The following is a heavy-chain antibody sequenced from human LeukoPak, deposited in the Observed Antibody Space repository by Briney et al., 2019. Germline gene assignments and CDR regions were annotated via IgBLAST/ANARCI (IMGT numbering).Heavy chain of an antibody. J-gene: IGHJ4*02. D-gene: IGHD5-18*01. CDR1: GGSISTDY. V-gene: IGHV4-59*01. CDR2: VYYTGST. CDR3: ARAGYSYGTQYFFDY. Sequence: PSETLSLTFTVSGGSISTDYCTWIRQPPGRGLGWIGVVYYTGSTNYNPSLKSLVTISLDTSKNPCSLQRSSVHGAESAVYYCARAGYSYGTQYFFDYWGQGTLVTVSS.